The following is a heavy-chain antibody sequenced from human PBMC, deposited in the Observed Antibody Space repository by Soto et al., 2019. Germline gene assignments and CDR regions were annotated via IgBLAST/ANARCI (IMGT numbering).Heavy chain of an antibody. CDR3: AKARLWGGDGYNSYYYNAMDV. V-gene: IGHV3-9*01. D-gene: IGHD3-16*01. CDR1: GFTFDDYA. Sequence: GGSLRLSCAASGFTFDDYAMYWVRQAPGKGLEWVSSISWNSGRIGYADSVKGRFTISRDNAKNSLYLQMNSLRPEDTALYYCAKARLWGGDGYNSYYYNAMDVWGQGTTVTVSS. J-gene: IGHJ6*02. CDR2: ISWNSGRI.